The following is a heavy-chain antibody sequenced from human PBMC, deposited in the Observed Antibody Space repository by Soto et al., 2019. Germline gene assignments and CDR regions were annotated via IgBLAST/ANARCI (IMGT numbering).Heavy chain of an antibody. Sequence: QITLKESGPTLVKPTQTLTLTCTFSGFSLSSIGVGVGWIRQPPGKALEWLGILYWDDDKHYSPSLKSRISIAKDTSKDQVVLTLTHMDPVDTATYYCAHTIVVVPTAHDDFDVWGQGTMVTVSS. V-gene: IGHV2-5*02. CDR3: AHTIVVVPTAHDDFDV. D-gene: IGHD2-2*01. CDR1: GFSLSSIGVG. J-gene: IGHJ3*01. CDR2: LYWDDDK.